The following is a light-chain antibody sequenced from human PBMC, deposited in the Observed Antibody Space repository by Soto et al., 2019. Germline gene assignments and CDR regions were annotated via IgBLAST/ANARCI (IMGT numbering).Light chain of an antibody. CDR1: SSDVGYYNR. J-gene: IGLJ1*01. Sequence: QSALTQPPSVSGSPGQSVTISCTGTSSDVGYYNRVSWYQQPPCTAPKLMIYEVTNRPSGVPDRFSASKSGNTASLTISGLQAEDEADYYCSSLTTSSTYVFGTGTKVTV. V-gene: IGLV2-18*02. CDR2: EVT. CDR3: SSLTTSSTYV.